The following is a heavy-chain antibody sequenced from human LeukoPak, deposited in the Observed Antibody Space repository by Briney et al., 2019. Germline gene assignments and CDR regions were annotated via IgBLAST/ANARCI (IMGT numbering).Heavy chain of an antibody. Sequence: GDSLKISCKCSGYSFTSYWIGWVRQMPGKGLEWMGIIYPGDSDTGYSPSFQGQVHISVDKSISTAYLQWSSLKASDTAIYYCAKIDRQYCSRSSCYALDYWGQGTQVTVSS. CDR1: GYSFTSYW. CDR3: AKIDRQYCSRSSCYALDY. D-gene: IGHD2-2*01. CDR2: IYPGDSDT. J-gene: IGHJ4*02. V-gene: IGHV5-51*01.